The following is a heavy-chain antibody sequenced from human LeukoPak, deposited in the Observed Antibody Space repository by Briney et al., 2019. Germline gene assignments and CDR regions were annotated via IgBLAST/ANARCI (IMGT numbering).Heavy chain of an antibody. J-gene: IGHJ4*02. CDR3: ARDFGGSYELFDY. Sequence: PSQTLSLTCTVSGGSISSGGYYWSWIRQPPGKGLEWIGYIYHSGSTYYNPSLKSRVTISVDRSKNQFSLKLSSVTAADTAVYYCARDFGGSYELFDYWGQGTLVTVSS. V-gene: IGHV4-30-2*01. CDR2: IYHSGST. CDR1: GGSISSGGYY. D-gene: IGHD1-26*01.